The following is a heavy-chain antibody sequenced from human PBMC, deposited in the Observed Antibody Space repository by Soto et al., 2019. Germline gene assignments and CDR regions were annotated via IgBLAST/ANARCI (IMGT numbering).Heavy chain of an antibody. CDR3: ARQYGGNLDY. Sequence: APETLSLTCTVSGGSISSYYWSWIRQPPGKGLEWIGYIYYSGSTNYNPSLKSRVTISVDTSKNQFSLKLSSVTAADPAVYYCARQYGGNLDYWGQGTLVTVSS. CDR1: GGSISSYY. D-gene: IGHD5-12*01. CDR2: IYYSGST. V-gene: IGHV4-59*08. J-gene: IGHJ4*02.